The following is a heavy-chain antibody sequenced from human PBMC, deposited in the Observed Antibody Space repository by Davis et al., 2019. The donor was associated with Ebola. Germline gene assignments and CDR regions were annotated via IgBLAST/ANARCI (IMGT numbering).Heavy chain of an antibody. CDR3: ARDQSYYGSGIRLDP. J-gene: IGHJ5*02. CDR2: IIPIFDTA. D-gene: IGHD3-10*01. CDR1: GGTFSSYA. V-gene: IGHV1-69*13. Sequence: SVKVSCKASGGTFSSYAISWVRQAPGQGLEWMGGIIPIFDTANYAQKFQGRVTITADESTSTAYMELGSLRSEDTAVYYCARDQSYYGSGIRLDPWGQGTLVTVSS.